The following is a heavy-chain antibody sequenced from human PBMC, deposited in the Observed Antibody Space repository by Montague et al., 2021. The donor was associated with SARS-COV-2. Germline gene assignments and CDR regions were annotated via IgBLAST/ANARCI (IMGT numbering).Heavy chain of an antibody. CDR1: GDSISSFY. D-gene: IGHD2-15*01. Sequence: SETLSLTCTVSGDSISSFYWNWIRQPPGKGLEWIWRIYAVCGTNYNPSLKSRVTLSVDTSKNQFSLKLNSVTATDTAVYYCGSGVVASTSVVDDWGRGTLVTVSS. CDR2: IYAVCGT. J-gene: IGHJ4*02. CDR3: GSGVVASTSVVDD. V-gene: IGHV4-4*07.